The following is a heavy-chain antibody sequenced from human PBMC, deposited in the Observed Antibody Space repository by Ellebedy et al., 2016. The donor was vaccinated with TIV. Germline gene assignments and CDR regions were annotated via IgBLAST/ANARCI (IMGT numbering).Heavy chain of an antibody. CDR3: ARRITGTYGDDALDI. CDR2: IDTGGDT. CDR1: GFTVSYTY. V-gene: IGHV3-53*01. J-gene: IGHJ3*02. Sequence: GGSLRLSCAASGFTVSYTYMSWVRQAPGTGLEWVSLIDTGGDTYYADSVKGRFTISRDSSKSTVFLQMNSLRADDTAVYYCARRITGTYGDDALDIWGQGTMVTVS. D-gene: IGHD1-7*01.